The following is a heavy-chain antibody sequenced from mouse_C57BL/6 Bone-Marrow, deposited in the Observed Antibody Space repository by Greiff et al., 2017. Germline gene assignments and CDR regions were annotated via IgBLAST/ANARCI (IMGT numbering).Heavy chain of an antibody. CDR2: IYPGSGST. V-gene: IGHV1-55*01. Sequence: QVQLKQPGAALVKPGASVKMSCKASGYTFTSYWITWVKQRPGQGLEWIGDIYPGSGSTNYNEKFKSKATLTVDTSSSTAYMQLSSLTSEDSAVYYCAFYGSPWFDYWGQGTTLTVSS. CDR3: AFYGSPWFDY. CDR1: GYTFTSYW. D-gene: IGHD1-1*01. J-gene: IGHJ2*01.